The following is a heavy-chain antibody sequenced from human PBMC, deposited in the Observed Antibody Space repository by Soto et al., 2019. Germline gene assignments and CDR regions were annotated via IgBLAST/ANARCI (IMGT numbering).Heavy chain of an antibody. Sequence: QVQLVESGGGVVQPGRSLRLSCAASGFTFSSYGMHWVRQAPGKGLEWVAVISHDGNDNYHADSVKGRFTISRDNSKNTLYLQMNSLRLEDTAVYYCAKDGDVAAAGYYFDYWGQGTLVTVSS. CDR2: ISHDGNDN. V-gene: IGHV3-30*18. J-gene: IGHJ4*02. CDR3: AKDGDVAAAGYYFDY. CDR1: GFTFSSYG. D-gene: IGHD6-13*01.